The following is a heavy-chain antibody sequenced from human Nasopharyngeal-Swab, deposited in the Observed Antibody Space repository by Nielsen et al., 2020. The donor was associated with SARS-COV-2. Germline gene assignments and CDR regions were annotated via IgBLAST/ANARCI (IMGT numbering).Heavy chain of an antibody. CDR2: INHSGST. D-gene: IGHD3-10*01. Sequence: WISQPPGKGLEWIGEINHSGSTNYNPSLKSRVTISVDTSKNQFSLKLSSVTAADTAVYYCARVLIGTPAYGSGTIDYWGQGTLVTVSS. J-gene: IGHJ4*02. CDR3: ARVLIGTPAYGSGTIDY. V-gene: IGHV4-34*01.